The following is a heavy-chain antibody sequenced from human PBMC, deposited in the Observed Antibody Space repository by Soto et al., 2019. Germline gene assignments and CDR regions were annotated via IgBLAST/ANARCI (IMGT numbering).Heavy chain of an antibody. CDR3: HGYGY. Sequence: EVQLVESGGGLIQPGGSLRLSGAVSGFTVRANYMSWVRQAPGKGLEWVSVIYSGDTTYYADSVKGRFIISRDISKNILYPQMNILRAEDTAVYYCHGYGYWGQGTLVTVSS. CDR2: IYSGDTT. CDR1: GFTVRANY. V-gene: IGHV3-53*01. D-gene: IGHD5-18*01. J-gene: IGHJ4*02.